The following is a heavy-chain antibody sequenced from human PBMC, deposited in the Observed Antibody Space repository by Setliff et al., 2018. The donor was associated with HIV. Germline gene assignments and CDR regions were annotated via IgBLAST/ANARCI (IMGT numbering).Heavy chain of an antibody. CDR1: GDSFSGSY. CDR3: ANLGGPPAVEGPWFDP. J-gene: IGHJ5*02. V-gene: IGHV4-34*01. Sequence: TLSLTCAVYGDSFSGSYWSWIRQSPGTGLEWIGEVNHNGGTNYNPSLKSRVVVSVDRSKNQFSLKLISVTAADTAVYYCANLGGPPAVEGPWFDPWGQGTLVTVSS. D-gene: IGHD2-2*01. CDR2: VNHNGGT.